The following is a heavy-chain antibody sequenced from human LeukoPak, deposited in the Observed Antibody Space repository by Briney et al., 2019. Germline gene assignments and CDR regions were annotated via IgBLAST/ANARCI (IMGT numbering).Heavy chain of an antibody. CDR2: INPNSGGT. J-gene: IGHJ6*02. V-gene: IGHV1-2*02. Sequence: SVKVSCKASGYTFTGYYMHWVRQAPGQGLGWMGWINPNSGGTNYAQKFQGRVTMTRDTSISTAYMELSRLRSEDTAVYYCAREGFLEWLLYTDYYYGMDVWGQGTTVTVSS. CDR1: GYTFTGYY. CDR3: AREGFLEWLLYTDYYYGMDV. D-gene: IGHD3-3*01.